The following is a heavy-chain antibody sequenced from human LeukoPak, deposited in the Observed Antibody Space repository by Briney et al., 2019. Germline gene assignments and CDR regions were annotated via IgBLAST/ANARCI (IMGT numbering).Heavy chain of an antibody. CDR1: GFTFSDYY. J-gene: IGHJ4*02. D-gene: IGHD3-10*01. Sequence: GGSLRLSCVASGFTFSDYYMSWIRQAPGRGLEWVSYISSSGSSMYYADSVKGRFTISRDNAKNSLYLQMNSRRAEDTAMYHCARAKGSYSFDYWGQGTLVTVSS. CDR3: ARAKGSYSFDY. CDR2: ISSSGSSM. V-gene: IGHV3-11*01.